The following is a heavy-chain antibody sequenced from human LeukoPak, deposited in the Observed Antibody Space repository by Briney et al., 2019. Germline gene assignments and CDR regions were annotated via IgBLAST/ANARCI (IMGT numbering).Heavy chain of an antibody. CDR1: GYTFTSYG. CDR2: ISAYNGNT. CDR3: ARTYYYDSSTPPDY. Sequence: GASVKVSCKASGYTFTSYGISWVRQAPGQGLEWMVWISAYNGNTNYAQKLQGRVTMTTDTSTSTAYMELRSLRSDDTAVYYCARTYYYDSSTPPDYWGQGTLVTVSS. V-gene: IGHV1-18*01. J-gene: IGHJ4*02. D-gene: IGHD3-22*01.